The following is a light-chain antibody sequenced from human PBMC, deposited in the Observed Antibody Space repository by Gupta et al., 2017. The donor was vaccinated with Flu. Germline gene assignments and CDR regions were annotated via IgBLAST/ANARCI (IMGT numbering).Light chain of an antibody. CDR3: QQHNSYLPLI. CDR2: AAS. V-gene: IGKV1-9*01. J-gene: IGKJ4*01. CDR1: QPIDSY. Sequence: DVQFTQSPSFLSSSLGDRVTITCRASQPIDSYLAWYQQKPGTAPKLLIYAASTLHSGVPSRFSGSGSETEFTLTISSLQPEDFATYYCQQHNSYLPLIFGGGTKVEI.